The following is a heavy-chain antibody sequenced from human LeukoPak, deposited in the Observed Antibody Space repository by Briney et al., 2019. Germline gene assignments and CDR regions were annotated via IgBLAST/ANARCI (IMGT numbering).Heavy chain of an antibody. CDR2: INHSGST. V-gene: IGHV4-34*01. CDR3: ARDPSGP. CDR1: GGSFSGYY. Sequence: PSETLSLTCAVYGGSFSGYYWSWIRQPPGKGLEWIGEINHSGSTNYNPSLKSRVTISVDTSKNQFSLKLSSVTAADTAVYYCARDPSGPWGQGTLVTVSS. J-gene: IGHJ5*02. D-gene: IGHD6-25*01.